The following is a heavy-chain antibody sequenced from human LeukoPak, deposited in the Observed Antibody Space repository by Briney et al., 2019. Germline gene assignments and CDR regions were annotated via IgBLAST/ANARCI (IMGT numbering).Heavy chain of an antibody. CDR3: ARVPRDYDPDYYGMDV. D-gene: IGHD4-17*01. CDR1: GFTFSSYA. V-gene: IGHV3-30*04. J-gene: IGHJ6*02. Sequence: GRSLRLSCAASGFTFSSYAMHWVRQAPGKGLEWVAVISYDGSNKYYADSVKGRFTISRDNSKNTLYLQMNSLRAEDTAVYYCARVPRDYDPDYYGMDVWGQGTTVTVSS. CDR2: ISYDGSNK.